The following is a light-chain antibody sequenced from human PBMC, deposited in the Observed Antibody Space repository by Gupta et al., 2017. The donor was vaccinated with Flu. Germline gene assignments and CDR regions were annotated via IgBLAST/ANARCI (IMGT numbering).Light chain of an antibody. CDR1: SSDVGGYNY. Sequence: QSALTQPASVSGSPGQSITISCTGTSSDVGGYNYVSWYQQHPGKAPKLMIYEVSNRLSGVSNRFSGSKSGNTASLTISGPQAEDEADYYCSSYTSSTLVFGGGTKLTVL. J-gene: IGLJ3*02. CDR3: SSYTSSTLV. CDR2: EVS. V-gene: IGLV2-14*01.